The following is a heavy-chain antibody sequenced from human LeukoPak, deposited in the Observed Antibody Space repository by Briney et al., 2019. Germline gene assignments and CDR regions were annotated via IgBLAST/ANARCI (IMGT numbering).Heavy chain of an antibody. CDR1: GFTFSSYA. D-gene: IGHD3-22*01. CDR3: AKVGAMYYYDSSGFADY. J-gene: IGHJ4*02. V-gene: IGHV3-23*01. Sequence: PGGSLRLSCAASGFTFSSYAMSWVRQAPGKGLEWVSAISGSGGSTYYADSVKGRFTISRDNSKNTLYLQMNSLRVEDTAVYYCAKVGAMYYYDSSGFADYWGQGTLVTVSS. CDR2: ISGSGGST.